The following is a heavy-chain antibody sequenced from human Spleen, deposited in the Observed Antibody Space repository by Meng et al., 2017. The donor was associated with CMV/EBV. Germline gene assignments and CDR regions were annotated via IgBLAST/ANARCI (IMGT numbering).Heavy chain of an antibody. D-gene: IGHD6-19*01. Sequence: VSGGSFSTSAFNWVRQAPGQRLEWMGGIIPLFNTGKSPQKFQDRVTITADKSTNTVNLEMRSLTSEDTAVYYCARTHSSGWYFFDFWGQGTLVTVSS. J-gene: IGHJ4*02. V-gene: IGHV1-69*06. CDR1: GGSFSTSA. CDR2: IIPLFNTG. CDR3: ARTHSSGWYFFDF.